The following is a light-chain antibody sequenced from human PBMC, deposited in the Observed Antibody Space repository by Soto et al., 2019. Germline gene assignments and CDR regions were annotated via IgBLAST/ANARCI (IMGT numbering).Light chain of an antibody. J-gene: IGKJ1*01. V-gene: IGKV3-15*01. CDR3: QQYNNWPRT. CDR2: GAS. Sequence: EIVLTQFPGTLSLSPGERATLSCRASESVTSTYLGWYQQRPGQASRLLIYGASTRATGIPARFSGSGSGTEFTLTISSLQSEDFAVYYCQQYNNWPRTFGQGTKVDI. CDR1: ESVTST.